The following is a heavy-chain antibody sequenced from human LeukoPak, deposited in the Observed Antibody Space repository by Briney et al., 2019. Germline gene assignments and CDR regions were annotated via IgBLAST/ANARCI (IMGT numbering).Heavy chain of an antibody. CDR2: IDRDASGT. J-gene: IGHJ4*02. D-gene: IGHD1-14*01. V-gene: IGHV3-74*01. Sequence: QPGGSLRLSCAASGFTFSSSWMYWFRQAPGKGLVWVSQIDRDASGTYSAESVKGRFTISRDNAKNTLYLQMNSLRAEDTAVYYCARGRDHALDYWGQGTLVTVSS. CDR3: ARGRDHALDY. CDR1: GFTFSSSW.